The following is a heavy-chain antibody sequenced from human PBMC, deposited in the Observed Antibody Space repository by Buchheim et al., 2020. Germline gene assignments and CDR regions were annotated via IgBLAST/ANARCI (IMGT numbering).Heavy chain of an antibody. V-gene: IGHV3-33*01. D-gene: IGHD2-8*02. CDR3: ARDRHCTATTCYNWFDP. CDR1: GFAFNTYG. Sequence: QVQLVESGGGLVKPGGSLRLSCAASGFAFNTYGMHWVRQAPGKGLEWVAFISYDASYTSYEDSVKGRFTISRDNSKNTLFLQINDLRTEDTALYYCARDRHCTATTCYNWFDPWGQGTL. J-gene: IGHJ5*02. CDR2: ISYDASYT.